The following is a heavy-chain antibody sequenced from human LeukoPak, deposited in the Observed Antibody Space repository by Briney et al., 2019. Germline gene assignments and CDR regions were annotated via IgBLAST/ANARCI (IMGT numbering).Heavy chain of an antibody. D-gene: IGHD3-10*01. V-gene: IGHV3-23*01. CDR1: GFTFSSYG. CDR3: AKGYYGSGSYGWFDP. J-gene: IGHJ5*02. CDR2: ISGSGDRT. Sequence: GGSLRLTCAVSGFTFSSYGMSWVRRAPGKGLEWVSVISGSGDRTYYADSVKGRFTISRDNSKNTLYPQMNSLRAEDTAVYYCAKGYYGSGSYGWFDPWGQGTLVTVSS.